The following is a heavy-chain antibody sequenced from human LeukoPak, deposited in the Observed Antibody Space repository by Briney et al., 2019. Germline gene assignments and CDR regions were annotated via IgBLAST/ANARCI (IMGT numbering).Heavy chain of an antibody. CDR2: ISGSGGST. Sequence: PGGSLRLSCAASGFTFSSYAMSWVRQAPGKGLEWVSAISGSGGSTYYADSVKGRFTISRDNSKNTLYLQMNSLRAEDTAVYYYAKLNTYYYGSGDYWGQGTLVTVSS. CDR1: GFTFSSYA. V-gene: IGHV3-23*01. J-gene: IGHJ4*02. D-gene: IGHD3-10*01. CDR3: AKLNTYYYGSGDY.